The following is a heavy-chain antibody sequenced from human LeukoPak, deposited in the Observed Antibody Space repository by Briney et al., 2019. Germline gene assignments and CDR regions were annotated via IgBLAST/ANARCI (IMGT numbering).Heavy chain of an antibody. CDR2: IYYSGST. CDR3: ARDGQQLVLGY. J-gene: IGHJ4*02. V-gene: IGHV4-39*02. D-gene: IGHD6-13*01. CDR1: GGSISSSSYY. Sequence: SETLSLTCTVSGGSISSSSYYWGWIRQPPGEGLEWIGSIYYSGSTYYNPSLKSRVTISVDTSKNQFSLKLSSVTAADTAVYYCARDGQQLVLGYWGQGTLVTVSS.